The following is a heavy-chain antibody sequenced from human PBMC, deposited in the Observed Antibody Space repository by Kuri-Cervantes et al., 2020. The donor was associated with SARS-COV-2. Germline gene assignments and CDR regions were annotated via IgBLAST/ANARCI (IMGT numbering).Heavy chain of an antibody. Sequence: GGSLRLSCAASGFTFSSYAMHWVRQAPGKGLEWVAVISYDGSNKYYADSVKGRFTISRDNSKNTLYLQMNSLRAEDTAVYYCARDYSSPGYYYYMDVWGKGTTVTVSS. CDR1: GFTFSSYA. V-gene: IGHV3-30*04. J-gene: IGHJ6*03. CDR2: ISYDGSNK. CDR3: ARDYSSPGYYYYMDV. D-gene: IGHD4-11*01.